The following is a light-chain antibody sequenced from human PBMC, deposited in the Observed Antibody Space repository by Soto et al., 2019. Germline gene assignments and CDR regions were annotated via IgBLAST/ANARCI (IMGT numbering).Light chain of an antibody. CDR3: QHRSNWPLT. Sequence: EIVLTQSPATLSLSPGERATLSCRASQSVSSYLAWYQQKPGQAPRLLIYDASNRATGIPARFSGSGSVTDFTLTISSLEPEDFADYYCQHRSNWPLTFGGGTKVEIK. CDR1: QSVSSY. CDR2: DAS. J-gene: IGKJ4*01. V-gene: IGKV3-11*01.